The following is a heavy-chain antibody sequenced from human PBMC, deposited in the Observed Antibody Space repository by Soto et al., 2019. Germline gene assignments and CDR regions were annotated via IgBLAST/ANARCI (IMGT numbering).Heavy chain of an antibody. Sequence: QVQLQESGPGLVKPSETLSLTCTVSGDSIRSSSHYWAWNRQPPGKGLEWIGGFYYSGSPYYNPSLKRRVTMSVDTSKNQFSLNLNSVTAADTAVYYCYINGFWGQGTLVTVSS. J-gene: IGHJ1*01. CDR3: YINGF. CDR2: FYYSGSP. D-gene: IGHD2-8*01. V-gene: IGHV4-39*01. CDR1: GDSIRSSSHY.